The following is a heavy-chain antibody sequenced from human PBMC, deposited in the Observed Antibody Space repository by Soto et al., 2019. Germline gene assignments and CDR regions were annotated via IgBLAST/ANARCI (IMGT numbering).Heavy chain of an antibody. Sequence: PGGSLRLSCAASGFTFSSYAMSWVRQAPGKGLEWVSAISGSGGSTYYADSVKGRFTISRDNSKNTLYLQMNSLRAEDTAVYYCAYLGMITFGAKRSYYYYYDMDVWGQGTMVTVSS. CDR3: AYLGMITFGAKRSYYYYYDMDV. D-gene: IGHD3-16*01. J-gene: IGHJ6*02. CDR2: ISGSGGST. V-gene: IGHV3-23*01. CDR1: GFTFSSYA.